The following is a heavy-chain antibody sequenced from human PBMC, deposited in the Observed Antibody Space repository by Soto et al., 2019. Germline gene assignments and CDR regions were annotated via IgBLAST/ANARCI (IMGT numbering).Heavy chain of an antibody. CDR1: GFTFSGSA. Sequence: GGSLRLSCAASGFTFSGSAMHWVRQASGKGLEWVGRIRSKANSYATAYAASVKGRFTISRDDSKNTLYLQMNSLRAEDTAVYYCAKSHYYDSSGYDDAFDIWGQGTMVTVSS. D-gene: IGHD3-22*01. CDR3: AKSHYYDSSGYDDAFDI. CDR2: IRSKANSYAT. J-gene: IGHJ3*02. V-gene: IGHV3-73*01.